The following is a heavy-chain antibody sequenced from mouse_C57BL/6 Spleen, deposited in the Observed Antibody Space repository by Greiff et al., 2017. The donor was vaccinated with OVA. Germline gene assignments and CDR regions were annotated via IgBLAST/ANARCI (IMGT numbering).Heavy chain of an antibody. J-gene: IGHJ4*01. CDR1: GFSFNTYA. Sequence: EVKVEESGGGLVQPKGSLKLSCAASGFSFNTYAMNWVRQAPGKGLEWVARIRSKSNNYATYYADSVKDRFTISRDDSESMLYLQMNNLKTEDTAMYYCVRQHYYGSSYDAMDYWGQGTSVTVSS. D-gene: IGHD1-1*01. CDR2: IRSKSNNYAT. CDR3: VRQHYYGSSYDAMDY. V-gene: IGHV10-1*01.